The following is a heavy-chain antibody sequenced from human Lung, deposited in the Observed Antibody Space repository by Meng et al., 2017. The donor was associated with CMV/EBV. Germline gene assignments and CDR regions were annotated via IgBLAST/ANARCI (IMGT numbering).Heavy chain of an antibody. CDR2: INDDGSST. Sequence: SXAASGFTFSKSWIHWVRQAPGKGLVWVSRINDDGSSTTYADSVKGRFTVSRDNAKDTLYLQMSSLRAEDTAVYYCATETFHDFGSGYVPFDYWXQGTLVTVSS. D-gene: IGHD3-3*01. CDR1: GFTFSKSW. J-gene: IGHJ4*02. CDR3: ATETFHDFGSGYVPFDY. V-gene: IGHV3-74*01.